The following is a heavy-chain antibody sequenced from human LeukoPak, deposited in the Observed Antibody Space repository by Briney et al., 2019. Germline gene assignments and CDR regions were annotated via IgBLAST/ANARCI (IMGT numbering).Heavy chain of an antibody. J-gene: IGHJ5*02. CDR3: ARRGGYDILTGWDWFDP. D-gene: IGHD3-9*01. CDR1: SGSISSGNW. V-gene: IGHV4-4*02. Sequence: SGTLSLTCAVSSGSISSGNWWSWVRQPPGKGLEWIGGIYHSGSTNYNPSLKSRVTISVDTSKNQFSLKLSSVTAADTAVYYCARRGGYDILTGWDWFDPWGQGTLVTVSS. CDR2: IYHSGST.